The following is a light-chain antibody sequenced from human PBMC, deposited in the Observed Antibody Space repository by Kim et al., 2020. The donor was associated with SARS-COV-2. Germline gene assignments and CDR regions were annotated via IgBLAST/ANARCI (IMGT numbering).Light chain of an antibody. CDR3: QSYDSSLSALYV. CDR2: DNS. CDR1: SSNIGAGYD. V-gene: IGLV1-40*01. Sequence: VTNSCTGSSSNIGAGYDGHWYQQLPGTAPKLLIYDNSNRPSGVPDRFSGSKSGTSASLAITGLQAEDEADDYCQSYDSSLSALYVFGTGTKVTVL. J-gene: IGLJ1*01.